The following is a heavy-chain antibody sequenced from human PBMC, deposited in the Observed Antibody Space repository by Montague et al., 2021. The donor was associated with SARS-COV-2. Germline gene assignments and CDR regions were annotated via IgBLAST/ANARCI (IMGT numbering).Heavy chain of an antibody. J-gene: IGHJ6*02. V-gene: IGHV3-33*08. Sequence: LSLTCAVYGGSFSGYYWSWVRQAPGKGLEWVAVIWYDGSNQYYGDSVKGRFTISRDNSKNTLYLQMNSLRAEDTAVYYCAREYSAPRWFGEYNRYGMDVWGQGTTVTVSS. CDR3: AREYSAPRWFGEYNRYGMDV. CDR1: GGSFSGYY. CDR2: IWYDGSNQ. D-gene: IGHD3-10*01.